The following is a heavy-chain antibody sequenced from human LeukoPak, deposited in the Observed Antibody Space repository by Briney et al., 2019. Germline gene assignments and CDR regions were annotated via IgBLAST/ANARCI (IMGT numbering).Heavy chain of an antibody. V-gene: IGHV3-74*01. CDR3: ARDLGYNSAS. CDR1: GFTFTNYW. CDR2: INHDGSST. Sequence: GGSLILSCAASGFTFTNYWMHWVRQVPGKGLVWVSHINHDGSSTNYADSVKGRFTISRDNAKNTLYLQMNSLTAEDTAVYYCARDLGYNSASWGQGTLVTVSS. J-gene: IGHJ5*02. D-gene: IGHD5-18*01.